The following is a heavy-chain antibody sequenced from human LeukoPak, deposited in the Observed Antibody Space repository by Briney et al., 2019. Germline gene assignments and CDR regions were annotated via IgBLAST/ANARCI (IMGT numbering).Heavy chain of an antibody. D-gene: IGHD1-26*01. CDR2: IYHSGST. V-gene: IGHV4-38-2*01. CDR1: GYSISSGYY. CDR3: ARSLYSGSYSTFDY. Sequence: SETLSLTCAVSGYSISSGYYWGWIRQPPGKGLERIGSIYHSGSTYYNPSLKSRVTISVDTSKNQFSLKLSSVTAADTAVYYCARSLYSGSYSTFDYWGQGTLVTVSS. J-gene: IGHJ4*02.